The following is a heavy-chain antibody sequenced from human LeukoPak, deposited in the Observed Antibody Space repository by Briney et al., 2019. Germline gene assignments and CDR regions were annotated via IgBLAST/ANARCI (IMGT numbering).Heavy chain of an antibody. J-gene: IGHJ4*02. Sequence: SVKVSCKASGFSFTTSAVQWVRQARGQRLEWIGWIVVGSGNTNYAQKFQERVTITRDTSASTAYMELSSLRSEDTAVYYCATGMVRGVKDYWGQGTLVTVSS. CDR2: IVVGSGNT. CDR1: GFSFTTSA. D-gene: IGHD3-10*01. V-gene: IGHV1-58*01. CDR3: ATGMVRGVKDY.